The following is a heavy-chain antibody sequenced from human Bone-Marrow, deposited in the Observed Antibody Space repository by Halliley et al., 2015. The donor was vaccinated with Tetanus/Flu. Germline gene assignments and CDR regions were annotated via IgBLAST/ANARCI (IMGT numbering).Heavy chain of an antibody. J-gene: IGHJ3*02. CDR2: IKSKTDGGTT. D-gene: IGHD6-19*01. V-gene: IGHV3-15*01. CDR3: NPERYDSDWYDAFDI. Sequence: IKSKTDGGTTDYAAPVKGRFTISRDDSKNTLFLQMNSLKIEDTALYYCNPERYDSDWYDAFDIWGPGTMVTVSS.